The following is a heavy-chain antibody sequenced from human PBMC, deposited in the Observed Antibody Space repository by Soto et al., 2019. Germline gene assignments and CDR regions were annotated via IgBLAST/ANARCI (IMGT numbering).Heavy chain of an antibody. J-gene: IGHJ4*02. CDR3: ARGKGVLLWFGEFLRPPYVDY. D-gene: IGHD3-10*01. CDR2: IYYSGGT. V-gene: IGHV4-31*03. CDR1: GGSISSGGYY. Sequence: SETLSLTCTVSGGSISSGGYYWSWIRQHPGKGLEWIGYIYYSGGTYYNPSLKSRVTISVDESKNQFSLKLSSVTAADTAVYYCARGKGVLLWFGEFLRPPYVDYWGQGTLVTV.